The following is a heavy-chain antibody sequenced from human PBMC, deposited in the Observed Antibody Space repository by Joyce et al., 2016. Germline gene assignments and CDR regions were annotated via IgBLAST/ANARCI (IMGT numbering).Heavy chain of an antibody. D-gene: IGHD6-19*01. V-gene: IGHV4-34*01. CDR3: VRSQWLAHLTD. CDR2: ISHRGAT. Sequence: QVQLQQWGAGLLKPSETLSLTCAVSGGPFRGFFWTWIRQPPGKGLEWIWDISHRGATNYNSSLKSRVTISIDTSKNQFSLKLSSLTAADTASYCCVRSQWLAHLTDCGQGTLVTVSS. CDR1: GGPFRGFF. J-gene: IGHJ1*01.